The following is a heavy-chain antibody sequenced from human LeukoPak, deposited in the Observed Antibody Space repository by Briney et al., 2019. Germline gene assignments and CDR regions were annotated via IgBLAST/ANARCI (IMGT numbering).Heavy chain of an antibody. CDR1: GGSISSSSYY. CDR2: IYHSGST. Sequence: SETLSLTCTVSGGSISSSSYYWGWIRQPPGKGLEWIGSIYHSGSTYCNPSLKSRVSISVDTSKNQFSLRLSSVTAADTAVYYCARTLTPLRTGFDYWGQGTLVTVSS. D-gene: IGHD4-11*01. V-gene: IGHV4-39*07. CDR3: ARTLTPLRTGFDY. J-gene: IGHJ4*02.